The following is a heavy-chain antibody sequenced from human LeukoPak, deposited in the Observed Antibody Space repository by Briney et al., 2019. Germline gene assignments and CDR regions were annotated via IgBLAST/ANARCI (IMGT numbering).Heavy chain of an antibody. CDR3: ARTPSVPAGLDY. D-gene: IGHD6-19*01. CDR2: ISGSGDST. V-gene: IGHV3-23*01. Sequence: GGPLRLSCTASGFTFTTYAMSWVRQPPGKGLEWVSTISGSGDSTYYADSVKGRFTFSRDNSKNTLYLQMNSLRAEDTAVYYCARTPSVPAGLDYWGQGTLVTVSS. J-gene: IGHJ4*02. CDR1: GFTFTTYA.